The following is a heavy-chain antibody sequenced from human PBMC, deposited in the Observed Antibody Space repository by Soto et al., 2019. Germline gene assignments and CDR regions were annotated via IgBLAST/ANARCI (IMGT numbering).Heavy chain of an antibody. CDR2: ISSSSSYT. Sequence: LRLSCAAAGFTSIDYYMSWIRQAPGKGLEWVSYISSSSSYTNYADSVKGRFTISRDNAKNSLYLQMNSLRAEDTAVCYCARVGGQQLIRFDYWGQGTLVTVSS. CDR1: GFTSIDYY. V-gene: IGHV3-11*06. CDR3: ARVGGQQLIRFDY. J-gene: IGHJ4*02. D-gene: IGHD6-13*01.